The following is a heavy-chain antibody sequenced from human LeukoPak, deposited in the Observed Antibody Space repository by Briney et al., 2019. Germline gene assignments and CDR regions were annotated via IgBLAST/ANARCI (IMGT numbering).Heavy chain of an antibody. CDR2: IKEDGSEK. V-gene: IGHV3-7*01. CDR3: AKDLVPSRYCSSTSCYQDY. CDR1: GFIFSSYW. D-gene: IGHD2-2*01. J-gene: IGHJ4*02. Sequence: PGGSLRLSCTASGFIFSSYWMSWVRQAPGRGLEWVANIKEDGSEKHYVDSVKGRFTISGDNAKNSLYLQMNSLRAEDTAAYYCAKDLVPSRYCSSTSCYQDYWGQGTLVTVSS.